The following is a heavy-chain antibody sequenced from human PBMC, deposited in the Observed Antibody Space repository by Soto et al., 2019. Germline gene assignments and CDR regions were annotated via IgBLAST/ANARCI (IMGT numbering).Heavy chain of an antibody. J-gene: IGHJ6*03. CDR3: ARGFDCSSTSCYADYYYYMDV. Sequence: ASVKVSCKASGYTFTSYGISWVRQAPGQGLERMGWISAYNGNTNYAQKLQGRVTMTTDTSTSTAYMELRSLRSDDTAVYYCARGFDCSSTSCYADYYYYMDVWGKGTTVTVSS. CDR1: GYTFTSYG. V-gene: IGHV1-18*01. CDR2: ISAYNGNT. D-gene: IGHD2-2*01.